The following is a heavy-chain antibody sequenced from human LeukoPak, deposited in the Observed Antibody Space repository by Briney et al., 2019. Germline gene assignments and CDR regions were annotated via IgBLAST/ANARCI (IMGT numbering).Heavy chain of an antibody. CDR2: IYTSGNT. CDR3: ARDAYCGGDCYTIDY. D-gene: IGHD2-21*02. V-gene: IGHV4-4*07. J-gene: IGHJ4*02. Sequence: SETLSLTCSVSGASISSYYWSWIRQPAGKGLEWIGRIYTSGNTNYNPSLKSRVTISVDTSKNQFSLKLSSVTAADTAVYYCARDAYCGGDCYTIDYWGQGTLVTVS. CDR1: GASISSYY.